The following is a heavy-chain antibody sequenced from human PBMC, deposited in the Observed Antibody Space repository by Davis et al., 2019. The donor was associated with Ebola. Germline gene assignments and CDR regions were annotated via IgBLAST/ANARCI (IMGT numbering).Heavy chain of an antibody. CDR3: ATRGYSGYDALDY. CDR2: INHSGST. CDR1: GGSFSGYY. V-gene: IGHV4-34*01. Sequence: GSLRLSCAVYGGSFSGYYWSWIRQPPGKGLEWIGEINHSGSTNYNPSLKSRVTISVDTSKNQFSLKLSSVTAADTAVYYCATRGYSGYDALDYWGQGALVTVSS. J-gene: IGHJ4*02. D-gene: IGHD5-12*01.